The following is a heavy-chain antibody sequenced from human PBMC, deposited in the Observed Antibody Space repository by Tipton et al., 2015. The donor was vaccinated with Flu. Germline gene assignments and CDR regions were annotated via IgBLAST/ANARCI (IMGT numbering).Heavy chain of an antibody. D-gene: IGHD6-19*01. V-gene: IGHV3-11*01. CDR2: ISSSGTTI. CDR3: AKVIPELVAGLDY. CDR1: GFTFSDYY. J-gene: IGHJ4*02. Sequence: GSLRLSCAASGFTFSDYYMSWIRQLPGKGLEWVSHISSSGTTINYADSVKGRFTISRDNSKNTLYLQMDSLRAEDTALYYCAKVIPELVAGLDYWGQGTLVTVSS.